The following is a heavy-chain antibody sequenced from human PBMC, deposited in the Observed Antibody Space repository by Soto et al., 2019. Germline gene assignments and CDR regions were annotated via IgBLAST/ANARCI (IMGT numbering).Heavy chain of an antibody. D-gene: IGHD3-10*01. Sequence: QVQLVESGGGVVQPGRSLRLSCAASGFTFSSYGMHWVRQAPGKGLEWVAVISYDGSNKYYADSVKGRFTISRDNSKNTLYLQMNSLRAEDTAVYYCATDRNYGSGSYHLFGLIWGQGTLVTVSS. CDR2: ISYDGSNK. J-gene: IGHJ4*02. CDR3: ATDRNYGSGSYHLFGLI. CDR1: GFTFSSYG. V-gene: IGHV3-30*03.